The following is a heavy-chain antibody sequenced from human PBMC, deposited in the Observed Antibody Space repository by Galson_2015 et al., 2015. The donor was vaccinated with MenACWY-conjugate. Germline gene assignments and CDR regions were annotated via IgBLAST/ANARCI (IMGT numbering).Heavy chain of an antibody. D-gene: IGHD5-18*01. CDR3: TVHRGYGYGANYFDY. J-gene: IGHJ4*02. Sequence: SLRLSCATSGFTFGDYAMSWFRQAPGKGLEWIGFITSKVYGGTTEYAAAVRGRFTISRDDSKSIAYLQMSSLKTEDTAVYYCTVHRGYGYGANYFDYWGQGTLVTVSS. CDR1: GFTFGDYA. V-gene: IGHV3-49*03. CDR2: ITSKVYGGTT.